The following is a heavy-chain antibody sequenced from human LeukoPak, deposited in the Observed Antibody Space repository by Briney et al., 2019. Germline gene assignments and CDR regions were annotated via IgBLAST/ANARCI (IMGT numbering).Heavy chain of an antibody. V-gene: IGHV3-30*18. CDR1: GFHLSRYR. J-gene: IGHJ4*02. Sequence: RGALLLSCVAPGFHLSRYRLDWGRQAPGRGLEWEELISCDTTNQYYAVSVKGRVALARDNANDTLYLQMNRLRAEDTAVYDCAKGTKVYYGAGSYSPDYWGQGTLATVSS. CDR2: ISCDTTNQ. D-gene: IGHD3-10*01. CDR3: AKGTKVYYGAGSYSPDY.